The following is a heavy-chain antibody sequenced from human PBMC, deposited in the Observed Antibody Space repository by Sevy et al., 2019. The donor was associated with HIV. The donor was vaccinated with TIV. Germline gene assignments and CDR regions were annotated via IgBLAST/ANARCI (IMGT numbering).Heavy chain of an antibody. D-gene: IGHD3-22*01. J-gene: IGHJ4*02. V-gene: IGHV4-34*01. CDR3: ARGLKVVGSSGYYPN. CDR1: GGSFSGYY. CDR2: INHSGST. Sequence: SHTLSLTCAVYGGSFSGYYWSWIRQPPGKGLEWIGEINHSGSTNYNPSLKSRVTISVDTSKNQFSLKLSSVTAADTAVYYCARGLKVVGSSGYYPNWGQGTLVTVSS.